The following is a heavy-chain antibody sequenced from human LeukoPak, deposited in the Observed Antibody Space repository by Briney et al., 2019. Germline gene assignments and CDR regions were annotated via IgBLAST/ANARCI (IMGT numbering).Heavy chain of an antibody. Sequence: SETLSLTCAVSGGSIRSYYWSWIRQPPGKGLEWIGYMYYTGTTNYNPSLKSRVTISVDTPKNQFSLKLRSVTAAYTAIYYCARQQIYVGKGMVDSFDYWGQGILVTVPS. CDR3: ARQQIYVGKGMVDSFDY. CDR1: GGSIRSYY. D-gene: IGHD4-23*01. CDR2: MYYTGTT. J-gene: IGHJ4*02. V-gene: IGHV4-59*01.